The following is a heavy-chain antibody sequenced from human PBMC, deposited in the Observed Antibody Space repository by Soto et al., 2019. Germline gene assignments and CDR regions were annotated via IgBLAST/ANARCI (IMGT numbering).Heavy chain of an antibody. Sequence: QITLKESGPTLVKPTQTLTLTCTFSGFSLSTSGVGVAWIRQPPGKVPEWLALIYWDDDKRFSPSLKSRLTMTKDASKNQVVLTMTSMDPVDTGTYYCAHEERERHTYYYGMEGWGQGITVTVSS. CDR1: GFSLSTSGVG. CDR3: AHEERERHTYYYGMEG. CDR2: IYWDDDK. J-gene: IGHJ6*02. D-gene: IGHD1-26*01. V-gene: IGHV2-5*02.